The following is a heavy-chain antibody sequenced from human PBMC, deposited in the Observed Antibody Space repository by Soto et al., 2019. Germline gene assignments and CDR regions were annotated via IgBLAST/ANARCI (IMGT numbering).Heavy chain of an antibody. V-gene: IGHV2-26*01. Sequence: QVTLKESGPVLVKPTETLTLTCTVSGVSLITGKMGVSWIRQPPGKALEWLAHILSNDEKSYSTSLKTRLTISTDTSKTQVVLNMTNMGPVDTATYYCSRTLEMRNGMDVWGQGTTVTVSS. CDR2: ILSNDEK. J-gene: IGHJ6*02. CDR3: SRTLEMRNGMDV. CDR1: GVSLITGKMG.